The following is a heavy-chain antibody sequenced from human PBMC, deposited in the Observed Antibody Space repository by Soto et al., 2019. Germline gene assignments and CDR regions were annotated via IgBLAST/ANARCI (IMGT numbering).Heavy chain of an antibody. V-gene: IGHV3-23*01. CDR1: GFTFSSYA. Sequence: GGSLRLSCAASGFTFSSYAMSWVRQAPGKGLEWVSAISGSGGSTYYADSVKGRFTISRDNSKNTLYLQMNSLRAEDTAVYYCANDPDADYYDSSGTYYDYWGHGTLVTVSS. D-gene: IGHD3-22*01. J-gene: IGHJ4*01. CDR3: ANDPDADYYDSSGTYYDY. CDR2: ISGSGGST.